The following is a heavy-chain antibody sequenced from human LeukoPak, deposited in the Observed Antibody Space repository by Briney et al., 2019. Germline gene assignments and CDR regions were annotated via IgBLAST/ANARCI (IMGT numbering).Heavy chain of an antibody. V-gene: IGHV4-39*01. CDR3: ARHGSDDEDTAMVTVFDY. D-gene: IGHD5-18*01. CDR1: GFTFSSYA. CDR2: IYYSGST. J-gene: IGHJ4*02. Sequence: GSLRLSCAASGFTFSSYAMSWVRQAPGKGLEWIGSIYYSGSTYYNPSLKSRVTISVDTSKNQFSLKLSSVTAADTAVYYCARHGSDDEDTAMVTVFDYWGQGTLVTVSS.